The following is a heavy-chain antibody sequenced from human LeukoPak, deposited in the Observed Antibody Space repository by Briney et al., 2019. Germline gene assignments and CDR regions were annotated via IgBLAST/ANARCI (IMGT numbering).Heavy chain of an antibody. CDR2: ISCNGGST. D-gene: IGHD3-3*01. CDR1: GFTFSKYA. CDR3: AKTRYYDFWSGYSNWFDP. V-gene: IGHV3-64*04. J-gene: IGHJ5*02. Sequence: GGSLRLSCSVSGFTFSKYAMHWVRPAPGKGRGYFLAISCNGGSTYYADSVKGRFTISRDNSKNTLYLQMNSLRAEDTAVYYCAKTRYYDFWSGYSNWFDPWGQGTLVTVSS.